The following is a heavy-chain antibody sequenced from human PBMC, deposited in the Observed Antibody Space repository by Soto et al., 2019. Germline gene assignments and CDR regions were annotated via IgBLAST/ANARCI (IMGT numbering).Heavy chain of an antibody. Sequence: QVQLVQSGAEVKKPGASVKVSCKASGYTFTSYGISWVRQAPGQGLEWMGWISAYNGNTNYAQKLQGRVTMTTDTSTSTDYMELRSLRSDDTAVYYCARDLLDSSGWYGEKGFDIWGQETMVTVSS. D-gene: IGHD6-19*01. V-gene: IGHV1-18*01. CDR2: ISAYNGNT. CDR3: ARDLLDSSGWYGEKGFDI. CDR1: GYTFTSYG. J-gene: IGHJ3*02.